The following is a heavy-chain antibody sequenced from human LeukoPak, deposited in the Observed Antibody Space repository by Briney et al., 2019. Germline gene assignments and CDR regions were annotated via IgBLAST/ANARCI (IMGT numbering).Heavy chain of an antibody. D-gene: IGHD3-10*01. CDR2: IYHSGST. Sequence: PSETLSLTCTVSGYSISSGYYWGWIRQPPGKGLEWIGSIYHSGSTYYNPSLKSRVTISVDTSKNQFSLKLSSVTAADTAVYYCARDFHYYGSGTPPGYWGQGTLVTVSS. CDR3: ARDFHYYGSGTPPGY. V-gene: IGHV4-38-2*02. J-gene: IGHJ4*02. CDR1: GYSISSGYY.